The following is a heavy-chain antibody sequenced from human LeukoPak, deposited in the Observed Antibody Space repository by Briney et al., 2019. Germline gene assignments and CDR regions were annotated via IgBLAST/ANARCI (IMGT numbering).Heavy chain of an antibody. D-gene: IGHD1-26*01. CDR1: GFTFSNYD. J-gene: IGHJ4*02. V-gene: IGHV3-30*02. CDR3: AKDLSGGSYYIYFDY. CDR2: ILYDGSNE. Sequence: PGGSLRLSCAASGFTFSNYDMHWVRQAPGKGLEWVTFILYDGSNEYYADSVKGRFTISRDNSKNTLYLQMNSLRAEDTAVYYCAKDLSGGSYYIYFDYWGQGTLVTVSS.